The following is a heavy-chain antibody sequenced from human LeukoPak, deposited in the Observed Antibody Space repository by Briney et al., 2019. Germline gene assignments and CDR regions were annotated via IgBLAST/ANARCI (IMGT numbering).Heavy chain of an antibody. J-gene: IGHJ4*02. CDR2: INPKNGGT. D-gene: IGHD5-18*01. CDR1: GYTFTGYY. V-gene: IGHV1-2*02. CDR3: ASSRGYSYEDN. Sequence: ASVKVSCKASGYTFTGYYIHWVRQAPGQGLEWMGWINPKNGGTDYAQRFRGRVTLTRDTSISTAYMELSSLRSDDTAVYYCASSRGYSYEDNWGQGTPVTVSS.